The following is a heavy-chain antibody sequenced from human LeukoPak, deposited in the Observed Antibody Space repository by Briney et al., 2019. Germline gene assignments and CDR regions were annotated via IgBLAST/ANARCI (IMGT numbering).Heavy chain of an antibody. D-gene: IGHD1-26*01. CDR2: ISSSSSTI. Sequence: TGGSLRLSCAASGFTFSSYSMNWVRQAPGEGLEWVSYISSSSSTIYYADSVKGRFTISRDNAKNSLYLQMNSLRDEDTAVYYCASGSYHHSFYWGQGTLVTVSS. CDR3: ASGSYHHSFY. V-gene: IGHV3-48*02. CDR1: GFTFSSYS. J-gene: IGHJ4*02.